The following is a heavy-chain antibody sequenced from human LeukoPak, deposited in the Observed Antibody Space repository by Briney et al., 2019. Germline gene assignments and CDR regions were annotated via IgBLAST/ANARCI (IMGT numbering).Heavy chain of an antibody. CDR2: MSYSGST. V-gene: IGHV4-39*01. CDR1: GGSISSSGFY. D-gene: IGHD6-13*01. CDR3: ARQRIAAVSRGGFDY. J-gene: IGHJ4*02. Sequence: PSETLSLICTVSGGSISSSGFYWGWIRQPPGKGPEWIASMSYSGSTYINPSLRSRVNISVDTSKNQFSPRLSCMSARDTAVYYCARQRIAAVSRGGFDYWGQGTLVTVSS.